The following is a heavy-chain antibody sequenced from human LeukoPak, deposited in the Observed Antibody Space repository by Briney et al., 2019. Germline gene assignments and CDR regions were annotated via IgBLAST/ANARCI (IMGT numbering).Heavy chain of an antibody. Sequence: PETPPLNCTVSGGSISSYYWSWIRQPPGKGLEWIGYIYYSGSTNYNPSLKSRVTISVDTSKNQFSLKLSSVTAADTAVYYCAKGGKLNLDFDYRGQGTVVTVSS. CDR2: IYYSGST. V-gene: IGHV4-59*01. D-gene: IGHD3-16*01. CDR3: AKGGKLNLDFDY. J-gene: IGHJ4*02. CDR1: GGSISSYY.